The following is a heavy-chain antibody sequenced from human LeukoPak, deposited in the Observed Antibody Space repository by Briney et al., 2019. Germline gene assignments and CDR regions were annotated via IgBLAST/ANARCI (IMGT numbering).Heavy chain of an antibody. CDR1: GGAFSGYY. J-gene: IGHJ4*02. CDR3: AGAPDLGYSSSWYYSGDYFDY. CDR2: INHSGST. D-gene: IGHD6-13*01. Sequence: PSETLSLTFAVYGGAFSGYYWGWIRQPPGKGLEWIGEINHSGSTNYNPSLKSRVTISVDTSKNQFSLKLSSVTAADTAVYYCAGAPDLGYSSSWYYSGDYFDYWGQGTLVTVSS. V-gene: IGHV4-34*01.